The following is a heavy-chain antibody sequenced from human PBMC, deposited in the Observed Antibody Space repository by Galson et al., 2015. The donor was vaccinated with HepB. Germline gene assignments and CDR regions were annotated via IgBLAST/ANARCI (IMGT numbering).Heavy chain of an antibody. CDR3: TRGSYDSSGYIYFDY. CDR1: GFTLSDHY. CDR2: SRDKAHSYTT. V-gene: IGHV3-72*01. J-gene: IGHJ4*02. Sequence: SLRLSCAASGFTLSDHYMDWVRQAPGKGLEWVGRSRDKAHSYTTEYAASVKGRFTISRDDSKNSLYLQMNSLKTEDTAVYYCTRGSYDSSGYIYFDYWGQGSLVTVSS. D-gene: IGHD3-22*01.